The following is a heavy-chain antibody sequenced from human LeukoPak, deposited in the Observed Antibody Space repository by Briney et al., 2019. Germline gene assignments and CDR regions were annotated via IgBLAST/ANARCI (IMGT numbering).Heavy chain of an antibody. Sequence: SQTLSLTCTVSGGSLSSGDYYWRWLRQPPGRGLEWIGYIYYSGSTYYNPSLKSRVTISVDTSKNQFSLKLSSVTAADTAVYYCAYGVRGATDWGQGTLVTVSS. CDR3: AYGVRGATD. V-gene: IGHV4-30-4*01. CDR1: GGSLSSGDYY. CDR2: IYYSGST. D-gene: IGHD3-10*01. J-gene: IGHJ4*02.